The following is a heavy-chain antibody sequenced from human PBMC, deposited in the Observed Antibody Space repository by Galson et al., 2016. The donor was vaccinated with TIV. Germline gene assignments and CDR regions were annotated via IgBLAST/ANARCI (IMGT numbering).Heavy chain of an antibody. CDR1: GSTFNKWR. CDR2: ISGDSTHT. CDR3: ARDVVGATFDR. D-gene: IGHD1-26*01. Sequence: SLRLSCATSGSTFNKWRMNWVRQAPGRGLEWVSSISGDSTHTYYADSVKGRFTISRDYGKNSVYLQMSSLRVDDTAVYYCARDVVGATFDRWGQGTLVIVSS. V-gene: IGHV3-21*06. J-gene: IGHJ4*02.